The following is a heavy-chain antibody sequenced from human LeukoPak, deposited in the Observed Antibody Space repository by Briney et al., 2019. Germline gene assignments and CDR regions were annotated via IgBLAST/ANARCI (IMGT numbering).Heavy chain of an antibody. D-gene: IGHD4-17*01. J-gene: IGHJ1*01. CDR3: ARGDGDYRVSLSH. V-gene: IGHV3-21*01. Sequence: GGSLRLSCAASGFTFSSYSMNWVRQAPGKGLEWISSISSSGSYIYYADSVKGRFTISRDNAKKSLYLQMNSLRAEDTAVYYCARGDGDYRVSLSHWGQGTLVTVSS. CDR2: ISSSGSYI. CDR1: GFTFSSYS.